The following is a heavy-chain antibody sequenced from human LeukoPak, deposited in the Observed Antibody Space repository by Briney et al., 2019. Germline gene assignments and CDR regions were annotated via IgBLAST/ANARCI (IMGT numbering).Heavy chain of an antibody. CDR1: GFTFDDFG. CDR2: ISSSSSTI. D-gene: IGHD3-22*01. J-gene: IGHJ4*02. CDR3: ATFPLYYYDSSGTEFDY. V-gene: IGHV3-48*01. Sequence: GGSLRLSCAASGFTFDDFGMNWVRQAPGKGLEWVSYISSSSSTIYYADSVKGRFTISRDNAKNSLYLQMNSLRAEDTAVYYCATFPLYYYDSSGTEFDYWGQGTLVTVSS.